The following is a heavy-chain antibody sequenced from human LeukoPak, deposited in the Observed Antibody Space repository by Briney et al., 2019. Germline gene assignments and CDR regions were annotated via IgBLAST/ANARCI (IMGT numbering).Heavy chain of an antibody. V-gene: IGHV3-7*01. D-gene: IGHD1-26*01. Sequence: PGGSLRLSCAASGFTFSDYWMFWVRQAPGKGLEWLANINKSGSEKYYADSIKGRFAISRDNAQNSLLLQLTTLRAEDTAIYYCVVGPYDYWGQGTLVTVSS. J-gene: IGHJ4*02. CDR2: INKSGSEK. CDR1: GFTFSDYW. CDR3: VVGPYDY.